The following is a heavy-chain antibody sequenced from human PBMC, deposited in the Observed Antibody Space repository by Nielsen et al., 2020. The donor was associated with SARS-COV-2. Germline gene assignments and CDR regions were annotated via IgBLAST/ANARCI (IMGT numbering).Heavy chain of an antibody. CDR3: ARDQCSGGSCYYYYYYYGMDV. V-gene: IGHV7-4-1*02. J-gene: IGHJ6*02. Sequence: WVRQAPGQGLEWMGWINTHTGNPTYAQGFTGRFVFSLDTSISTAYLQISSLKAEDTAVYYCARDQCSGGSCYYYYYYYGMDVWGQGTTVTVSS. CDR2: INTHTGNP. D-gene: IGHD2-15*01.